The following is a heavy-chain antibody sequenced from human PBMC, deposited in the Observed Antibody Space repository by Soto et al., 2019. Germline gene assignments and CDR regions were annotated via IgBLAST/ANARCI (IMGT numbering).Heavy chain of an antibody. J-gene: IGHJ4*02. CDR1: GFTFSSYW. D-gene: IGHD2-15*01. CDR3: VRDFWVGPTPGVPY. CDR2: INTDGSST. Sequence: PGGFLRLSCAASGFTFSSYWMYWVRQAPGKGLVWVSRINTDGSSTSYADSVKGRFTLSRDNAKNTVYLQMNSLRAEDTAVYYCVRDFWVGPTPGVPYWGQGTLVTVSS. V-gene: IGHV3-74*01.